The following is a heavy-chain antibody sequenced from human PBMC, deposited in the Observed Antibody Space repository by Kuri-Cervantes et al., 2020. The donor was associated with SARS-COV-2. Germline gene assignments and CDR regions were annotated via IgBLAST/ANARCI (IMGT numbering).Heavy chain of an antibody. D-gene: IGHD3-22*01. J-gene: IGHJ6*02. CDR2: ISASKGNP. Sequence: ASVKVSCKASGYTFTSYGITWVRQAPGQGLEWMGWISASKGNPNYAQKVQGRVTVTTDTSTSTAYMELRSLRSDDTAVYYCARAGQWLFDSSPYYYYGMDVWGQGTTVTVSS. CDR3: ARAGQWLFDSSPYYYYGMDV. CDR1: GYTFTSYG. V-gene: IGHV1-18*01.